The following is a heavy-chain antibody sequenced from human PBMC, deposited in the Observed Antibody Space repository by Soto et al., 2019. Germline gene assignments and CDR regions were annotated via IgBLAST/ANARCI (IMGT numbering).Heavy chain of an antibody. D-gene: IGHD3-3*01. J-gene: IGHJ6*02. CDR3: ARAVRITIFGVVITNYYYYGMDV. Sequence: TLSLTCAVYGGSFSGYYWSWIRQPPGKGLEWIGEINHSGSTNYNPSLKSRVTISVDTSKNQFSLKLSSVTAADTAVYYCARAVRITIFGVVITNYYYYGMDVWGQGTTVTVSS. CDR2: INHSGST. V-gene: IGHV4-34*01. CDR1: GGSFSGYY.